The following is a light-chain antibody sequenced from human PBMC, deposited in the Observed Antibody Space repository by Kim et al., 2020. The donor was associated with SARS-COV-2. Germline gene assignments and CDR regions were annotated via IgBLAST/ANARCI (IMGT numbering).Light chain of an antibody. Sequence: SPGERATLSCRASQSVSSNSLAWYQQKPGQAPRLLIYGDSSRATGIPDRFSGSGSGTDFTLTITRLEPEDFAVYYCQQYSSSPATFGQGTKVDIK. CDR1: QSVSSNS. CDR3: QQYSSSPAT. V-gene: IGKV3-20*01. J-gene: IGKJ1*01. CDR2: GDS.